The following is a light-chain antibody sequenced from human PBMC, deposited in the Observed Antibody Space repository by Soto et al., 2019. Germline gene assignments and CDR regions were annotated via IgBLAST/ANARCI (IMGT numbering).Light chain of an antibody. V-gene: IGLV1-40*01. CDR1: SSNIGAGYD. Sequence: QSVLTQPPSVSGAPGQRVTISCTGGSSNIGAGYDVHWYQQLPGAAPKLLIFGNSNRRPGVPDRFSGSKSGTSASLAITGLLAEDDADYYCQSYDSSLSGVVFGGGTKVTVL. CDR3: QSYDSSLSGVV. CDR2: GNS. J-gene: IGLJ3*02.